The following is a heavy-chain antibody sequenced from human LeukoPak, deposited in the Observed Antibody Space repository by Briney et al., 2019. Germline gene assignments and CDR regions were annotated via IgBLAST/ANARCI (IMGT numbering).Heavy chain of an antibody. CDR1: GFTFSTYW. CDR2: ISSDGSIT. CDR3: ARHLNYYLDY. J-gene: IGHJ4*02. Sequence: GGSLRLSCAASGFTFSTYWMHWARQAPGKGLVWVSRISSDGSITNYADSVKGRFTISRDNAKNTLYLQMNSLRAEDTAVYYCARHLNYYLDYWGQGTLVTVSS. V-gene: IGHV3-74*01. D-gene: IGHD3-10*01.